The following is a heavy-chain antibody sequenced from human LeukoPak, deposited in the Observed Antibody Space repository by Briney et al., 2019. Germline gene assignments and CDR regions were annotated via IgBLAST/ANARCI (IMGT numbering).Heavy chain of an antibody. CDR2: IHPNSGGT. V-gene: IGHV1-2*06. J-gene: IGHJ6*03. Sequence: ASVKVSCKASGYTFTGYYMHWVRQAPGQGLEWMGRIHPNSGGTNYAKKFQGRVTMTRDTSISTAYMELSRLRSDDTAVYYCARDGVCGGDCYLPYYMDVWGKGTTVTVSS. CDR1: GYTFTGYY. D-gene: IGHD2-21*02. CDR3: ARDGVCGGDCYLPYYMDV.